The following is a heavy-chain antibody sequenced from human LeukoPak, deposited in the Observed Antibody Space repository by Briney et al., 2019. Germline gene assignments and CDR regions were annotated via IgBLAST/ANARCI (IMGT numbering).Heavy chain of an antibody. D-gene: IGHD1-26*01. Sequence: GGSLRLSCAASGFTFSNLGTHWVRQAPGKGLEWVAFIRYDGTDKYYADSVKGRFTVSRDNSKNTLYLQMNSLRGEDTAVYYCAKDGDTMSGTYYYDMDVWGKGTTVTIS. V-gene: IGHV3-30*02. J-gene: IGHJ6*03. CDR1: GFTFSNLG. CDR3: AKDGDTMSGTYYYDMDV. CDR2: IRYDGTDK.